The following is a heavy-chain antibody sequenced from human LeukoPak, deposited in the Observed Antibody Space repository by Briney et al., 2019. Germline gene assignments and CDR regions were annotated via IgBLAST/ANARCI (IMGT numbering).Heavy chain of an antibody. CDR2: INHSGST. CDR3: ARGPYSYDSSGAFDI. D-gene: IGHD3-22*01. J-gene: IGHJ3*02. Sequence: SETLSLTCAVYGGSFSGYYWSWIRQPPGKGLEWIGEINHSGSTNYNPSLKSRVTISVDTSKNQLPLKLSSVTAADTAVYFCARGPYSYDSSGAFDIWGQGTMVTVSS. CDR1: GGSFSGYY. V-gene: IGHV4-34*01.